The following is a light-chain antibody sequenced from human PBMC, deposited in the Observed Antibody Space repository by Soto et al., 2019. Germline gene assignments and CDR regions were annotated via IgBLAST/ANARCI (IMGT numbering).Light chain of an antibody. J-gene: IGLJ2*01. CDR1: SSNIGKNS. V-gene: IGLV1-51*01. CDR2: DDH. CDR3: ATWDLTLSAGVL. Sequence: QSVLTQPPSVSAAPGQRVSISCSGGSSNIGKNSVSWYQQLPATAPKLLIYDDHQRPSGIPDRFSASKSGTSATLDITGLQPADEADYSCATWDLTLSAGVLFGGGTKLTVL.